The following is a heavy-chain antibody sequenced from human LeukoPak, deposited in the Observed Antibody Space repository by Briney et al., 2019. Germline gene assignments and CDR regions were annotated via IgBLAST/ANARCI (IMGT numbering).Heavy chain of an antibody. D-gene: IGHD4-17*01. V-gene: IGHV4-39*07. J-gene: IGHJ4*02. CDR1: GGSISSSSYY. CDR2: IYYSGST. CDR3: ARALMTTVTASSFDY. Sequence: SETLSLTCTVSGGSISSSSYYWGRIRQPPGKGLEWIGSIYYSGSTYYNPSLKSRVTISVDTSKNQFSLKLSSVTAADTAVYYCARALMTTVTASSFDYWGQGTLVTVSS.